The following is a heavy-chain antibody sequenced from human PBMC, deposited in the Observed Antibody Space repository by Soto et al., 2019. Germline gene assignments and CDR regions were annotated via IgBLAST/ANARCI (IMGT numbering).Heavy chain of an antibody. Sequence: SETLSLTCTVSGGSISSSSYYWGWIRQPPGKGLEWIGSIYYSGSTYYNPSLKSRVTISVDTSKNQFSLKLSSVTAADTAVYYCAGPGIAVAALGMDVWGQGTTVTVSS. CDR1: GGSISSSSYY. CDR2: IYYSGST. V-gene: IGHV4-39*01. CDR3: AGPGIAVAALGMDV. D-gene: IGHD6-19*01. J-gene: IGHJ6*02.